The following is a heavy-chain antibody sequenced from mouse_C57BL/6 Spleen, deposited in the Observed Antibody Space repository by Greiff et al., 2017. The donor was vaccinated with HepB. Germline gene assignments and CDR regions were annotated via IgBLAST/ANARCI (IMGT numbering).Heavy chain of an antibody. CDR2: IDPSDSYT. Sequence: QVHVKQPGAELVRPGTSVKLSCTASGYTFTSYWMHWVKQRPGPGLEWIGVIDPSDSYTNYNQKFKGKATLTVDTSSSTAYMQRSSLTSEDSAVYYCARDYYGRILWYFDVWGTGTTVTVAS. D-gene: IGHD1-1*01. V-gene: IGHV1-59*01. CDR1: GYTFTSYW. J-gene: IGHJ1*03. CDR3: ARDYYGRILWYFDV.